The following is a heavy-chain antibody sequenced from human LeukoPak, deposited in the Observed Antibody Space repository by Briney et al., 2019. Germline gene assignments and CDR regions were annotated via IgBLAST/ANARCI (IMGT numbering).Heavy chain of an antibody. V-gene: IGHV3-30*18. CDR1: GFTFSSYW. Sequence: GGSLRLSCAASGFTFSSYWMSWVRQAPGKGLEWVAVISYDGSNKYYADSVKGRFTISRDNSKNTLYLQMNSLRAEDTAEYYCVKDLYYYDTTGFPPYGMDVWGQGTTVTVSS. CDR2: ISYDGSNK. CDR3: VKDLYYYDTTGFPPYGMDV. J-gene: IGHJ6*02. D-gene: IGHD3-22*01.